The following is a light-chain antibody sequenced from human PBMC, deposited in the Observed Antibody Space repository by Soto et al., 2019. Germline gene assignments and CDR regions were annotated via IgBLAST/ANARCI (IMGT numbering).Light chain of an antibody. CDR3: QQYSTSPPT. CDR2: GAS. CDR1: QSVSSSF. Sequence: EIVLTQSPGTLSLSPGERATLSCRASQSVSSSFLAWYQQKPGQAPRLLIYGASSRATGIPDRFSGSGYGTDFTLTISRLQPEDDAVYYCQQYSTSPPTFGGEIKM. J-gene: IGKJ4*01. V-gene: IGKV3-20*01.